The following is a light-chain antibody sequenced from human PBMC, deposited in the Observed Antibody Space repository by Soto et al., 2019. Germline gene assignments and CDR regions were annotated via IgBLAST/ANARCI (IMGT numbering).Light chain of an antibody. V-gene: IGLV2-14*01. CDR1: SSDVGGYNY. CDR3: ISYTSSSTLLYV. CDR2: EVS. J-gene: IGLJ1*01. Sequence: QSALTQPASVSGSPGQSITISCTGTSSDVGGYNYVSWYQQHPGKAPKLMIYEVSNRPSGVSNRFSGSKSGNTASLTISGLQAEDEAEYYCISYTSSSTLLYVFGTGTKLPVL.